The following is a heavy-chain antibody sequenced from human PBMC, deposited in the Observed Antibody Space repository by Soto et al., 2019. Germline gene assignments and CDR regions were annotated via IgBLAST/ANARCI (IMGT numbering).Heavy chain of an antibody. CDR1: GGSISSSNW. Sequence: SETLSLTCAVSGGSISSSNWWSWVRQPPGKGLEWIGEIYHSGSTNYNPSLKSRVTISVDKSKNQFSLKLSSVTAADTAVYYCAVVPPAISKSLWFAPWGQGTLVTVSS. J-gene: IGHJ5*02. D-gene: IGHD2-2*01. CDR2: IYHSGST. CDR3: AVVPPAISKSLWFAP. V-gene: IGHV4-4*02.